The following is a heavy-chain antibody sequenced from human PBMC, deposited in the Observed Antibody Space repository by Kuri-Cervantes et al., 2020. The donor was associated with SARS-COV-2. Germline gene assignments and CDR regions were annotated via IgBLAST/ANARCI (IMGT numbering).Heavy chain of an antibody. CDR2: INGDGSSV. Sequence: CAASGFTFNNYWMHWVRQTPGKGLVWVPRINGDGSSVSYADPVKGRFTISRDSATNTLFLQMTSLRAEDTALYYCARQATMANPDYWDQGTLVTVSS. V-gene: IGHV3-74*01. D-gene: IGHD4/OR15-4a*01. J-gene: IGHJ4*02. CDR1: GFTFNNYW. CDR3: ARQATMANPDY.